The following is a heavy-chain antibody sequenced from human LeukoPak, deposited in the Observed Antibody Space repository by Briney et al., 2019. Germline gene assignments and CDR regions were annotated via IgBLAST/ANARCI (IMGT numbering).Heavy chain of an antibody. CDR2: IWYDGSNK. D-gene: IGHD4-23*01. CDR1: GFTFSSYG. CDR3: ARVPYDYGGWFDS. V-gene: IGHV3-33*01. J-gene: IGHJ5*01. Sequence: GGSLSLSCATSGFTFSSYGMHWVRQAPGKGLEWVAVIWYDGSNKYYADSVKGRFTISRDNSKNTLYLQMNSLRAEDTAVYYCARVPYDYGGWFDSWGQGTLVTVSS.